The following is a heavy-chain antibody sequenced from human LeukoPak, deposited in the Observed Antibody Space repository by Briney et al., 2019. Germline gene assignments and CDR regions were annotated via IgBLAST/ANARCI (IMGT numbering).Heavy chain of an antibody. CDR2: ISYDGSNK. J-gene: IGHJ4*02. D-gene: IGHD6-19*01. CDR1: GFTFSSYA. Sequence: GRSLRLSCAASGFTFSSYAMHWVRQAPGKGLEWVALISYDGSNKYYADSVKGRFTISRGNSKNTLYLQMNSLRAEDTAVYYCARAGSSGWYSFDYWGQGTLVTASP. CDR3: ARAGSSGWYSFDY. V-gene: IGHV3-30-3*01.